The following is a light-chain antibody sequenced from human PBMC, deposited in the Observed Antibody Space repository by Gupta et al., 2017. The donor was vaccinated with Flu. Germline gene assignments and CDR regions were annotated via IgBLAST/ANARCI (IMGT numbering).Light chain of an antibody. J-gene: IGKJ2*01. CDR3: QQYRLSPYT. CDR1: QEINNW. V-gene: IGKV1-5*03. CDR2: KAS. Sequence: DIHMTQSPSSLSAYVGDSVTITCRASQEINNWLAWYQQKPGKGPKLLIYKASTVQDGVPSRFSGSVSGAEFTLTITSLQPDDFATYSCQQYRLSPYTFGRGTKLEF.